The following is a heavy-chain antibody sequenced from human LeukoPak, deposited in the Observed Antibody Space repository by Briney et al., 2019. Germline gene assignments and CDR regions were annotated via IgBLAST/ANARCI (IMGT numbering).Heavy chain of an antibody. CDR2: IYPGDFDT. Sequence: GESLKISCKGSGYSFTNYWIAWVRQMPGKGLEWMGIIYPGDFDTRYSPSFQGQGTISVDKSISTAYLQWSSLKASDTAMYYCARLNQEGSSYYGMDVWGQGTTVTVSS. CDR1: GYSFTNYW. CDR3: ARLNQEGSSYYGMDV. V-gene: IGHV5-51*01. J-gene: IGHJ6*02.